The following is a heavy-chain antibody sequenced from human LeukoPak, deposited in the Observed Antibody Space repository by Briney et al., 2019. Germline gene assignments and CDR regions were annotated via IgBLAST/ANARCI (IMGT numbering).Heavy chain of an antibody. CDR3: AKDSSVYYYDSRSLDY. CDR1: GFIFSSYG. CDR2: VRFDGNEK. V-gene: IGHV3-30*02. D-gene: IGHD3-22*01. Sequence: PGGSLRLSCAASGFIFSSYGMHWVRQAPGKGLEWVGFVRFDGNEKYYADSVKGRFTISRDTSRNTLYLQMNSLRAEDTAVYYCAKDSSVYYYDSRSLDYWGQGTLVTVSS. J-gene: IGHJ4*02.